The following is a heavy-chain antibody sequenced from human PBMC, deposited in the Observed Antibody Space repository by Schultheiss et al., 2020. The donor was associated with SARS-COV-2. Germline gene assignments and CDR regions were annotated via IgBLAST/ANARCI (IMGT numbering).Heavy chain of an antibody. CDR1: GFTFSSYG. V-gene: IGHV3-30*19. Sequence: GGSLRLSCAASGFTFSSYGMHWVRQAPGKGLEWVAVISHDGSNKYYADSVKGRFTISRDDSKNTLYLQMNSLSAEDTAVYYCARTKSGIYSYGPFDYWGQGTLVTVSS. CDR2: ISHDGSNK. J-gene: IGHJ4*02. D-gene: IGHD5-18*01. CDR3: ARTKSGIYSYGPFDY.